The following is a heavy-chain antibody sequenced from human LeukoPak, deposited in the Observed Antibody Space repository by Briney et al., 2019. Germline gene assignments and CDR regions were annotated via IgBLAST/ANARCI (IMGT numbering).Heavy chain of an antibody. D-gene: IGHD5-18*01. CDR3: AKVPYPGYSPP. V-gene: IGHV3-33*06. Sequence: GGSLRLSCAASGFTFSSYGMHWVRQAPGKGLEWVAVIWYDGSNKYYADSVKGRFTISRDNSKNTLYLQMDSLRAEDTAVYYCAKVPYPGYSPPWGQGTLVTVSS. CDR1: GFTFSSYG. CDR2: IWYDGSNK. J-gene: IGHJ5*02.